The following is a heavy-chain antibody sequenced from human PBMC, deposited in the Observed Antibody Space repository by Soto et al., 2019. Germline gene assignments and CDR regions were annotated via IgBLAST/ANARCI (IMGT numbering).Heavy chain of an antibody. CDR3: AKDFVSGSYYFPVTGIDY. CDR1: GFTFSSYG. D-gene: IGHD3-10*01. CDR2: TWYDGSKE. Sequence: GGSLRLSCAASGFTFSSYGMHWVRQAPGMGLEWVAVTWYDGSKEYYRDSVQGRFTISRDNSKNTLYLQMNSLRTEDTAVYYCAKDFVSGSYYFPVTGIDYWGQGTLVTVSS. V-gene: IGHV3-30*02. J-gene: IGHJ4*02.